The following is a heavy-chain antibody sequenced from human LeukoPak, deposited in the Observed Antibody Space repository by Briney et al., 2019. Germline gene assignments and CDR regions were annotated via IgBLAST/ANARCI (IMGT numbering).Heavy chain of an antibody. Sequence: GGSLRLSCAASGFTFTAYTMNWVRQAPGKGLEWVSSITLSSSYIYYADSVKGRFTISRDNAKNSLYLQMHSLRAEDTAVYYCARGRYTAFSYFDYWGQGTLVTVSS. CDR1: GFTFTAYT. CDR2: ITLSSSYI. D-gene: IGHD5-18*01. J-gene: IGHJ4*02. CDR3: ARGRYTAFSYFDY. V-gene: IGHV3-21*01.